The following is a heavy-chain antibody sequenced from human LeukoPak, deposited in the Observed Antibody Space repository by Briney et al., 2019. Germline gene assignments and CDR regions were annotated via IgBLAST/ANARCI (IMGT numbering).Heavy chain of an antibody. CDR3: ARNLNSWFDP. Sequence: GGSLRLACAASGFTFSSYNMNWVRQAAGKGLEWVSSISSSSSYIYYADSLKGRFTISRDNAENSLFLQMNSLRAEDTAVYYCARNLNSWFDPWGQGTLVTVSS. V-gene: IGHV3-21*01. CDR2: ISSSSSYI. J-gene: IGHJ5*02. CDR1: GFTFSSYN. D-gene: IGHD3-9*01.